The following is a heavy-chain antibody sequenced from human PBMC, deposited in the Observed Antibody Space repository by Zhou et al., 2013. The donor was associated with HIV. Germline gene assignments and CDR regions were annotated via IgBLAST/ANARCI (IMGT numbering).Heavy chain of an antibody. CDR2: IYTSGST. D-gene: IGHD4-17*01. CDR1: GGSISSYY. Sequence: VQLQESGPGLVKPSETLSLTCTVSGGSISSYYWSWIRQPPGKGLEWIGYIYTSGSTNYNPSLKSRVTISVDTSKNQFSLKLSSVTAADTAVYYCARDRTTVNAFDIWGQGTMVTVSS. V-gene: IGHV4-4*09. J-gene: IGHJ3*02. CDR3: ARDRTTVNAFDI.